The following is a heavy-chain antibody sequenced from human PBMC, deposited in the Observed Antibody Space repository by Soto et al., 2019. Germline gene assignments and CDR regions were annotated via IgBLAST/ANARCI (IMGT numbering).Heavy chain of an antibody. V-gene: IGHV3-23*01. D-gene: IGHD6-6*01. CDR2: ISGSGGST. CDR1: GFTFSSYA. J-gene: IGHJ4*02. CDR3: AKVKGSYSSSLLSIDY. Sequence: GGSLRLSCAASGFTFSSYAMSWVRQAPGKGLEWVSAISGSGGSTYYADSVKGRFTISRDNSKNTLYLQMNSLRAEDTAVYYCAKVKGSYSSSLLSIDYWGQGTLLTVSS.